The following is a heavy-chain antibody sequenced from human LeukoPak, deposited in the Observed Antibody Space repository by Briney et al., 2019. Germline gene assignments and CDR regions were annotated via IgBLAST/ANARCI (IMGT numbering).Heavy chain of an antibody. CDR2: IYPGDSST. D-gene: IGHD4-23*01. CDR1: GFSITNYW. CDR3: ARTMTTVVTWYHYYYMDV. Sequence: GESLKISCKGSGFSITNYWIGWVRQMPGKGLEWMGIIYPGDSSTRYSPSFQGQVTISADKSISTAYLQWSSLKASDTAMYYCARTMTTVVTWYHYYYMDVWGKGTTVTVSS. V-gene: IGHV5-51*01. J-gene: IGHJ6*03.